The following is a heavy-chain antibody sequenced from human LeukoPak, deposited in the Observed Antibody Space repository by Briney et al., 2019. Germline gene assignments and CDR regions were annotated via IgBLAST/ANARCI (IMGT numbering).Heavy chain of an antibody. CDR1: GFTVSSNY. CDR3: AKMRGIVITFGGVIFAS. D-gene: IGHD3-16*01. V-gene: IGHV3-66*01. CDR2: IYSGGST. Sequence: GGSLRLSCAASGFTVSSNYMSWVRQAPGKGLEWVSVIYSGGSTYYADSVKGRFTISRDNSKNTLYLQMNSLRAEDTAVYYCAKMRGIVITFGGVIFASWGQGTLATVSS. J-gene: IGHJ4*02.